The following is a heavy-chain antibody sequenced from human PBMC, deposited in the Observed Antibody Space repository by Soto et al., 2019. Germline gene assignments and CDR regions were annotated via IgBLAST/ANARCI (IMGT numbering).Heavy chain of an antibody. CDR3: ARSFGDFRDRESLTFEY. Sequence: SETLSLTCSVSAGSIRSEHWNWIRQPPSKGLEWIAYIHSSGSTKYNPSLRSRVTISLDSSKTQLSLNLTSVTAADTAVYYCARSFGDFRDRESLTFEYWVRGTLVTVSS. D-gene: IGHD2-21*01. J-gene: IGHJ4*02. CDR2: IHSSGST. CDR1: AGSIRSEH. V-gene: IGHV4-59*01.